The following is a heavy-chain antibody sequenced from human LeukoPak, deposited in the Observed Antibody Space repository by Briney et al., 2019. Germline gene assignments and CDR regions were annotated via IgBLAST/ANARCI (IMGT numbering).Heavy chain of an antibody. CDR3: ARAPVATMADY. CDR1: GFTFSDYY. J-gene: IGHJ4*02. D-gene: IGHD5-12*01. Sequence: PGGSLRLSCAASGFTFSDYYMSWIRQAPGKGLEWVSYISSSSSYTTYADSVKGRFTISRDNAKNSLYLQMNSLRAEDTAVYYCARAPVATMADYWGQGTLVTVSS. V-gene: IGHV3-11*06. CDR2: ISSSSSYT.